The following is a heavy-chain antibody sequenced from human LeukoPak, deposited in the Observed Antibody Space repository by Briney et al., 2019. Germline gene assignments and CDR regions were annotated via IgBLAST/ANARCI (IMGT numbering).Heavy chain of an antibody. CDR3: AKVTYYYDSSSYHYYGIDV. V-gene: IGHV3-23*01. Sequence: GGSLRLSCAASGFTFSSYAMSWVRQAPGKGLEWVSGIRGSDGSTYFADSVKGRFTISRDNSKNTLYLQMNSLRAEDTAVYYCAKVTYYYDSSSYHYYGIDVWGQGTTVTVSS. CDR2: IRGSDGST. J-gene: IGHJ6*02. CDR1: GFTFSSYA. D-gene: IGHD3-22*01.